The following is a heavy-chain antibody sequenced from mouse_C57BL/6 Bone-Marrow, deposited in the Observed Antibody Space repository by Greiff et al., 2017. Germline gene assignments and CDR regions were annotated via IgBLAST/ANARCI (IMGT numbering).Heavy chain of an antibody. Sequence: VQLQQSGAELARPGASVSLSCKASGYTFTSYGISWVKQRTGQGLEWIGEIYPRSGNTYYNEKFKGKATLTADKSSSTAYMELRRLTSEDSAVYVCALLDSTAYVEYYFDYWGQGTTLTVSS. CDR3: ALLDSTAYVEYYFDY. CDR2: IYPRSGNT. J-gene: IGHJ2*01. V-gene: IGHV1-81*01. CDR1: GYTFTSYG. D-gene: IGHD3-2*02.